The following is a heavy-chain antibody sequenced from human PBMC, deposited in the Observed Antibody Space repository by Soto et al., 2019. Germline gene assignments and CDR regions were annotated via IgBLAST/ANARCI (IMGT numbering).Heavy chain of an antibody. CDR2: IYYSGST. CDR1: GGSISSYY. V-gene: IGHV4-59*01. D-gene: IGHD3-22*01. J-gene: IGHJ4*02. Sequence: SETLYLTCTVSGGSISSYYCSWIRQPPGKGLEWIGYIYYSGSTNYNPSLKSRVTISVATSKNQFSLKLSSLRSEDTAVYYCARSGYYDSSGYYEIDYWGQGTLVTVSS. CDR3: ARSGYYDSSGYYEIDY.